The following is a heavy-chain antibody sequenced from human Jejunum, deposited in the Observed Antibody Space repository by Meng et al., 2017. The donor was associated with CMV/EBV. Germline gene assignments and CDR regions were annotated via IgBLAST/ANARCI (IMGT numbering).Heavy chain of an antibody. V-gene: IGHV3-48*03. Sequence: CEASGFTFSSYERTWVRQAPGKGLEWVSYISSGSAIIYYADSVKGRFTISRDNAKSSLYLQMNSLRAEDTALYYCARAGWAAIGYWGQGTVVTVSS. D-gene: IGHD2-2*01. CDR1: GFTFSSYE. CDR3: ARAGWAAIGY. J-gene: IGHJ4*02. CDR2: ISSGSAII.